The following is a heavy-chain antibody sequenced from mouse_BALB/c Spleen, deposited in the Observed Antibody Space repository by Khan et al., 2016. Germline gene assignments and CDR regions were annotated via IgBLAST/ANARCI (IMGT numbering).Heavy chain of an antibody. CDR3: ADALFVY. V-gene: IGHV1-87*01. J-gene: IGHJ3*01. CDR1: GYTSANYW. Sequence: QVQLKQSGAELARPGASVRLSCKASGYTSANYWMQWVKQRPGQGLEWIGSIYPGDGDTRYSQKFKDKATFTADKSSSSAYMHLRSVASEDSAVYYCADALFVYWGQGTLVTVSA. CDR2: IYPGDGDT.